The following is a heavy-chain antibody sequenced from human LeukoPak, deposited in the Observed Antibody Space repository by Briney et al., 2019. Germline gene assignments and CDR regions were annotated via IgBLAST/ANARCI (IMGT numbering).Heavy chain of an antibody. D-gene: IGHD2-8*01. Sequence: GGSLRLSCAASGFTFDDYGMSWVRQAPGKGLEWVSGINWNGGSTGYADSVKGRFTISRDNAKNSLYLQMNSLRAEDTALYHCARDYCTNGVCYQAASDYWSQGTLVTVSS. CDR3: ARDYCTNGVCYQAASDY. V-gene: IGHV3-20*01. CDR2: INWNGGST. CDR1: GFTFDDYG. J-gene: IGHJ4*02.